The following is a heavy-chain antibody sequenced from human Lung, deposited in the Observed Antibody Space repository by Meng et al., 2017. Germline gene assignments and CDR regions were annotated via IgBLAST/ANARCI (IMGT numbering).Heavy chain of an antibody. D-gene: IGHD4-11*01. V-gene: IGHV4-34*01. CDR3: ARGPTTMAHDFDY. J-gene: IGHJ4*02. CDR1: GGSFSDYY. CDR2: INHSGST. Sequence: QVRHPQGGPGLVKPSETLSLTCVVSGGSFSDYYWSWIRQPPGKGLEWIGEINHSGSTNYNPSLESRATISVDTSQNNLSLKLSSVTAADSAVYYCARGPTTMAHDFDYWGQGTLVTVSS.